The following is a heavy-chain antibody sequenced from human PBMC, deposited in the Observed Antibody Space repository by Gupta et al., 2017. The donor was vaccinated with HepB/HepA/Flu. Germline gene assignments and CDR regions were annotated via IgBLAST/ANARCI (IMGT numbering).Heavy chain of an antibody. CDR1: VFTFNDHY. Sequence: EVQLVESGGGLVQPGGSLRLSCASSVFTFNDHYMDWVRQAPGKGLEWVGRSRNKGSSYTTEYAASVKGRFIISRDDSQNSLYLQMNSLKTEDTAVYYCVRCGGECRYGMDVWGQGTTVTVSS. D-gene: IGHD2-21*01. J-gene: IGHJ6*02. CDR3: VRCGGECRYGMDV. V-gene: IGHV3-72*01. CDR2: SRNKGSSYTT.